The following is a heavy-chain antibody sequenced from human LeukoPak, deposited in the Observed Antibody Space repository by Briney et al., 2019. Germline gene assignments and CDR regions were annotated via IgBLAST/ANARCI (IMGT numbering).Heavy chain of an antibody. CDR3: AKGYCSGGSCESRDAFDI. Sequence: PGGSLRLSCAASGFTFSSYGMHWARQAPGKGLEGVAVISYDGSNKYYADSVKGRFTISRDNSKNTLYLQMNSLRAEDTAVYYCAKGYCSGGSCESRDAFDIWGQGTMVTVSS. CDR1: GFTFSSYG. CDR2: ISYDGSNK. J-gene: IGHJ3*02. V-gene: IGHV3-30*18. D-gene: IGHD2-15*01.